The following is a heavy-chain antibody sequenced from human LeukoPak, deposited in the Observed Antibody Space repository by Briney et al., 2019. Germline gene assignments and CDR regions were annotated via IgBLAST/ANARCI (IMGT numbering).Heavy chain of an antibody. CDR1: GFTLSSYG. CDR2: ISYDGSNK. J-gene: IGHJ6*02. V-gene: IGHV3-30*18. D-gene: IGHD2-2*01. Sequence: GGSLRLSCAASGFTLSSYGMHWVRQAPGKGLEWVAVISYDGSNKYYADSVKGRFTISRDNSKNTLYLQMNSLRAEDTAVYYCAKDLADELLSYGMDVWGQGTTVTVSS. CDR3: AKDLADELLSYGMDV.